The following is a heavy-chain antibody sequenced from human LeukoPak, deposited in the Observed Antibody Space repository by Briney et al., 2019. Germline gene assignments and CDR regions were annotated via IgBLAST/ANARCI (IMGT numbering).Heavy chain of an antibody. D-gene: IGHD3-22*01. J-gene: IGHJ4*02. CDR1: GGSISSYY. Sequence: PSETLSLTCTVSGGSISSYYWGWIRQPPGKGLEWIGSIYHSGSTYYNPSLKSRVTISVDTSKNQFSLKLSSVTAADTAVYYCYNYYDSSGYYGDYWGQGTLVTVSS. CDR2: IYHSGST. V-gene: IGHV4-38-2*02. CDR3: YNYYDSSGYYGDY.